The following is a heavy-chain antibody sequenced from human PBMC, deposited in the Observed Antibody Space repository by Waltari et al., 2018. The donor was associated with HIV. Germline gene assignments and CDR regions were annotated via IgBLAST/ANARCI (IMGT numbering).Heavy chain of an antibody. CDR3: ARGHYYDGSGAYYYYGMDV. D-gene: IGHD3-22*01. V-gene: IGHV4-59*01. CDR1: GGSISVYS. CDR2: IHYSGRS. J-gene: IGHJ6*02. Sequence: QLQLRESGPGLVKPSETLSLTCTVPGGSISVYSWSWIRQHPGKGLEGIGYIHYSGRSDYRPSLKSRVTISVDTSKNQFSLKLRSVTAADTAVYYCARGHYYDGSGAYYYYGMDVWGQGTTVTVS.